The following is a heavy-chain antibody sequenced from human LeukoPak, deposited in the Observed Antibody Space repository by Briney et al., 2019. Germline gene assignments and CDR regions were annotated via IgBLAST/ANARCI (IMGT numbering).Heavy chain of an antibody. CDR1: GGTFSSYA. Sequence: SVKVSCKASGGTFSSYAISWVRQAPGQGLEWMGRIIPIFGTANYAQKFQGRVTITTDESTSTAYMELSSLRSEDTAVYYCARGHGDDEVYFDYWGQGTLVTVSS. CDR3: ARGHGDDEVYFDY. D-gene: IGHD4-17*01. J-gene: IGHJ4*02. CDR2: IIPIFGTA. V-gene: IGHV1-69*05.